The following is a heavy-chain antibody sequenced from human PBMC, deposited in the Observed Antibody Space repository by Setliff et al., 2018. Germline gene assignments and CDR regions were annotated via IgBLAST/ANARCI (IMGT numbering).Heavy chain of an antibody. D-gene: IGHD3-22*01. J-gene: IGHJ4*02. V-gene: IGHV1-2*04. Sequence: ASVKVSCKASGYTFTGYYMHWVRQAPGQGLEWMGWINPNSGGTNYAQKFQGWVTMTRDTSISTAYMELSRLRSDDTAVYYCARAYYYDSSGYYLDYWGQGTLVTVS. CDR3: ARAYYYDSSGYYLDY. CDR2: INPNSGGT. CDR1: GYTFTGYY.